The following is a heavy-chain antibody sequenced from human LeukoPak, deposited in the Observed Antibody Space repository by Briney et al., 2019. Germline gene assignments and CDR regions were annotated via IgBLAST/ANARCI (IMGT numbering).Heavy chain of an antibody. D-gene: IGHD7-27*01. V-gene: IGHV4-38-2*01. CDR3: ARHRRSGNWGGRGYFDY. CDR1: GYSISSGYY. Sequence: SETLFLTCAVPGYSISSGYYWGWLRQPPGKGLEWIGCIYHSGSTSYNPSLRSRVTISVDTSKNHFSVKLSTVRDAHTALCYWARHRRSGNWGGRGYFDYGGQGTLVTVSS. J-gene: IGHJ4*02. CDR2: IYHSGST.